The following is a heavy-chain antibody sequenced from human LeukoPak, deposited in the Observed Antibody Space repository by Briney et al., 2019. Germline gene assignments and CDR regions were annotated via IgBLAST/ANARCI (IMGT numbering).Heavy chain of an antibody. CDR3: ARAAVVVTAIAFDAFDI. Sequence: SETLSLTCTVSGGSISSGGYYWSWIRQHPGKGLEWIGYIYYSGSTYYNPSLKSRVTISVDTSKNQFSLKLSSVTAADTAVYYCARAAVVVTAIAFDAFDIWGQGTMVTVSS. V-gene: IGHV4-31*03. J-gene: IGHJ3*02. CDR2: IYYSGST. D-gene: IGHD2-21*02. CDR1: GGSISSGGYY.